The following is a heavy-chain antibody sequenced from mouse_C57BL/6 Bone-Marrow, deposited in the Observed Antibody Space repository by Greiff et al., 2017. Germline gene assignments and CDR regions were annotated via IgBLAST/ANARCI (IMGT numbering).Heavy chain of an antibody. J-gene: IGHJ2*01. Sequence: EVKLVESGGDLVKPGGSLKLSCAASGFTFSSYGMSWVRQTPDKRLEWVATISSGGSYTYYPDSVKGRFTISRDNAKNTLYLQMSSLKSEDTAMYYCARHATVVPFDSWGEGTTLSVSS. CDR1: GFTFSSYG. D-gene: IGHD1-1*01. CDR2: ISSGGSYT. V-gene: IGHV5-6*01. CDR3: ARHATVVPFDS.